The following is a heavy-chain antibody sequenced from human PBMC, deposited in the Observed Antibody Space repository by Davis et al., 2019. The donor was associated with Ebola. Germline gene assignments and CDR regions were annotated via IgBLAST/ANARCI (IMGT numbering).Heavy chain of an antibody. J-gene: IGHJ6*03. CDR3: ASKAGGFLEWLYYYYMDV. Sequence: ASVKVSCKASGYSFTSYGISWVRQAPGQGLEWMGWISAYNGNTNSAQKVQGRVTMTTDTSTSTAYMELRSLRSDDTAVYYCASKAGGFLEWLYYYYMDVWGKGTTVTVSS. CDR2: ISAYNGNT. CDR1: GYSFTSYG. V-gene: IGHV1-18*01. D-gene: IGHD3-3*01.